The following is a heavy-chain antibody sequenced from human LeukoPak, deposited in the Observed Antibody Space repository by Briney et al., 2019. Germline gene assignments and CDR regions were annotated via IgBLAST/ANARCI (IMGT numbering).Heavy chain of an antibody. Sequence: GGSLRLSCATSGFTFSNTFLNWVRQAPGKGLQYVSSIDTVDYTYYADSVKGRFTISRDNAKNSLYLQINILRAEDTAVYYCATESSGALDFWGQGTLVTVSS. CDR3: ATESSGALDF. D-gene: IGHD1-26*01. CDR2: IDTVDYT. CDR1: GFTFSNTF. J-gene: IGHJ4*02. V-gene: IGHV3-69-1*01.